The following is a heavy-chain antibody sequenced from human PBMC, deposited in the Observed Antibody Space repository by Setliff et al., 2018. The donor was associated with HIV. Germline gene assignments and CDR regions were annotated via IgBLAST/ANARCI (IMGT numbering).Heavy chain of an antibody. V-gene: IGHV3-30*02. D-gene: IGHD1-26*01. CDR1: GFTFSSYG. Sequence: LRLSCAASGFTFSSYGMHRVRQAPGKGLEWVAFIRYDGSNKYYADSVKGRFTISRDNAKNSLYLQMNSLRAEDTAVYYCARARGSPTSYFDYWGQGTLVTVSS. CDR2: IRYDGSNK. J-gene: IGHJ4*02. CDR3: ARARGSPTSYFDY.